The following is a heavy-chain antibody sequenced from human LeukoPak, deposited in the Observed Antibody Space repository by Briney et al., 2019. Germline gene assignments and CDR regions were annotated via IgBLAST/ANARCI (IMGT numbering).Heavy chain of an antibody. D-gene: IGHD3-3*01. CDR3: ARGLFDFWSGSHAGGFDY. V-gene: IGHV4-30-4*08. CDR2: IYYSGST. J-gene: IGHJ4*02. CDR1: GGSISSGDYY. Sequence: PSETLSLTCTVSGGSISSGDYYWSWIRQPPGKGLEWIGYIYYSGSTYYNPSLKSRVTISVDTSKNQFSLKLSSVTAADTAVYYCARGLFDFWSGSHAGGFDYWGQGTLVTVSS.